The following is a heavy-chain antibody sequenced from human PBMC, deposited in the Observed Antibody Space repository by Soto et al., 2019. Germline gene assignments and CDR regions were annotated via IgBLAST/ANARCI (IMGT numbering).Heavy chain of an antibody. J-gene: IGHJ4*02. D-gene: IGHD5-12*01. Sequence: GGSLRLSCAASGFTFSSYSVNWVRQAPGKGLEWVSSISSSSSYIYYADSVKGRFTISRDNAKNSLYLQMNSLRAEDTAVYYCARDDPITSIRVDYWGQGTLVTVSS. CDR1: GFTFSSYS. V-gene: IGHV3-21*01. CDR3: ARDDPITSIRVDY. CDR2: ISSSSSYI.